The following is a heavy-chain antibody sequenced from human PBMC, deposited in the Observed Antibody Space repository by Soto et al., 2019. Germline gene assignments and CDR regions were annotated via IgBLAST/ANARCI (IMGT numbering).Heavy chain of an antibody. V-gene: IGHV3-30-3*01. J-gene: IGHJ3*02. CDR1: GFTFSSYA. CDR2: ISYDGSNK. CDR3: ARDGFDAFDI. Sequence: VQLVESGGGVVQPGRSLRLSCAASGFTFSSYAMHWVRQAPGKGLEWVAVISYDGSNKYYADSVKGRFTISRDNSKNTLYLQMNSLRAEDTAVYYCARDGFDAFDIWGQGTMVTVSS.